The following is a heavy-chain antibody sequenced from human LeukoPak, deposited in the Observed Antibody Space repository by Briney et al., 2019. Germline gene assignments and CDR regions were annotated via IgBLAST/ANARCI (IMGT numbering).Heavy chain of an antibody. D-gene: IGHD4/OR15-4a*01. CDR1: GFPFRDYY. CDR3: ARHMVITPFDS. CDR2: ISASGNII. V-gene: IGHV3-11*01. J-gene: IGHJ4*02. Sequence: GGSLRLSCAASGFPFRDYYFSWVPQAPGQGPGWLSFISASGNIIHYEDSVKGRFTISRDDAKNSVFLQMDSLRTEDTALYYCARHMVITPFDSWGQGTLVTVSS.